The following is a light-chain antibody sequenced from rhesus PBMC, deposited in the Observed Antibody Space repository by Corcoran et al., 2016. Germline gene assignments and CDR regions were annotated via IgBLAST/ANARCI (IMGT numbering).Light chain of an antibody. Sequence: DIQMTQSPSSLSASVGDKVTITCRASQDISSWLAWSQQKPGKAPKLLIYAASSLQSGGPSRFSGSGSGTDYTLTISSLQPEDFAIYYCQQGYNIPRTFGQGTKVEIK. J-gene: IGKJ1*01. V-gene: IGKV1-18*01. CDR3: QQGYNIPRT. CDR2: AAS. CDR1: QDISSW.